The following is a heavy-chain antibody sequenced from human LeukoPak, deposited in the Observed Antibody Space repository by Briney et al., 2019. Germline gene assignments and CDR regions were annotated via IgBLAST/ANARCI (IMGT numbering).Heavy chain of an antibody. CDR2: ISGSGGST. D-gene: IGHD3-16*02. Sequence: GGSLRLSCAASGFTFSSYGMSWVRQAPGKGLEWVSAISGSGGSTYYEDSVKGRFTISRDNSKNTLYLQMNSLRAEDTAVYYCAKDGLSVWGSYRSDDAFDIWGQGTMVTVSS. V-gene: IGHV3-23*01. CDR3: AKDGLSVWGSYRSDDAFDI. J-gene: IGHJ3*02. CDR1: GFTFSSYG.